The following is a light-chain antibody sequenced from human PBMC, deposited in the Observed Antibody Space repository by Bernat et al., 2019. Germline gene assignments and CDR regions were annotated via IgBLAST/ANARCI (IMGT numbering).Light chain of an antibody. CDR3: SSYAGSNNLV. V-gene: IGLV2-8*01. CDR1: NDVGAYNY. Sequence: QSALTQPPSASGSPGQSVTLSCTGNDVGAYNYVSWYQQHPGKAPKLMIYEVTKRPSGVPDRFSGSTSGNTASLTVSGLQSEDEAHYFCSSYAGSNNLVFGGGTKLTVL. J-gene: IGLJ3*02. CDR2: EVT.